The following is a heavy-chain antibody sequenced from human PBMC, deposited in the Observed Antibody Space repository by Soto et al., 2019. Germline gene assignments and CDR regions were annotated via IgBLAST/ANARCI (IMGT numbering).Heavy chain of an antibody. CDR3: ERGFCTSTSCYKVDV. J-gene: IGHJ6*02. CDR1: GLRFSSYW. Sequence: GVLRVSGAAAGLRFSSYWMSWVRQTAGRGLEWVANIKEDGGEAYYMASVKGRFTISRDNARNSLYLQVNRLRAEDTAVYYCERGFCTSTSCYKVDVWGQGTTVTGSS. CDR2: IKEDGGEA. D-gene: IGHD2-2*02. V-gene: IGHV3-7*03.